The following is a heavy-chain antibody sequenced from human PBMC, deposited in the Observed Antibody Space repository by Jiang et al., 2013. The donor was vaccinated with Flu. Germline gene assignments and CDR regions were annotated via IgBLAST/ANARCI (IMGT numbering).Heavy chain of an antibody. CDR2: ISGGGDGT. Sequence: QLLKSGGGLVQPGGSLRLSCAASGFTVGSYAMSWVRQAPGEGLEWVSSISGGGDGTYYVDSVKGRFTISRDNSKNTLFLLMNTLRAEDTAVYYCAKLTDYFDSSGNFHYWGQGTLVTVSS. CDR3: AKLTDYFDSSGNFHY. D-gene: IGHD3-22*01. CDR1: GFTVGSYA. J-gene: IGHJ4*02. V-gene: IGHV3-23*01.